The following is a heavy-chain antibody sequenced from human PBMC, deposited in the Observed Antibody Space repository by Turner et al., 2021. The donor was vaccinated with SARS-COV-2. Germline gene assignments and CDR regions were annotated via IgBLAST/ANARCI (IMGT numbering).Heavy chain of an antibody. D-gene: IGHD3-10*02. J-gene: IGHJ4*02. CDR2: IGGSGGST. CDR1: GFTFSSYA. V-gene: IGHV3-23*01. Sequence: EVQLLESGGGLVQPGGSLRLSCAASGFTFSSYAMSWVRQAPGKGLGWVSTIGGSGGSTYYADSVKGRLTISRDNSKNTLYLQLNSLRAEDTAVYYCAKLFVYGASFDYWGQGTLVTVSS. CDR3: AKLFVYGASFDY.